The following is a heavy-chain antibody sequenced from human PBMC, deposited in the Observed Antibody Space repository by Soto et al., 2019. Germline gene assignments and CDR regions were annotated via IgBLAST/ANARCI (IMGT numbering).Heavy chain of an antibody. J-gene: IGHJ6*02. D-gene: IGHD6-19*01. CDR2: ISAYNGNT. CDR1: GETNTSIS. Sequence: GETNTSISLIWAQQENRKGLEWMGWISAYNGNTNYAQKLQGRVTMTTDTSTSTAYMELRSLRSDDTAVYYCSRAPPMQWLVMSSVMDFLVQGTTV. V-gene: IGHV1-18*01. CDR3: SRAPPMQWLVMSSVMDF.